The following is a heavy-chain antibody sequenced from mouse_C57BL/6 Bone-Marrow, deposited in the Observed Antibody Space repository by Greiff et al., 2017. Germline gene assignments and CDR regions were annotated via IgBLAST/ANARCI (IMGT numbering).Heavy chain of an antibody. Sequence: VQLQQSVAELVRPGASVKLSCTASGFNIKNTYMPWVKQRPEQGLEWIGRIDPANGNTKYAPKFQGKATITADTSSNTAYLQLSSLTSEDTAIYYCARLPIYYDYDGGFAYWGQGTLVTVSA. CDR1: GFNIKNTY. D-gene: IGHD2-4*01. CDR2: IDPANGNT. V-gene: IGHV14-3*01. CDR3: ARLPIYYDYDGGFAY. J-gene: IGHJ3*01.